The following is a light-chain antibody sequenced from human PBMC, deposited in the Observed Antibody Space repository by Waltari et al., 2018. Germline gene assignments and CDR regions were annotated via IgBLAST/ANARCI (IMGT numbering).Light chain of an antibody. CDR1: ILGNKY. J-gene: IGLJ3*02. CDR3: QALGTGAWV. CDR2: QDT. V-gene: IGLV3-1*01. Sequence: SYELTQPPSVSVSPGQTARITCSGDILGNKYASWYQQKPGQSPLLVIYQDTNRPSGRPQRCSGSMSGNAATLTIGGTQAMDEADYYCQALGTGAWVFGGGTKLTVL.